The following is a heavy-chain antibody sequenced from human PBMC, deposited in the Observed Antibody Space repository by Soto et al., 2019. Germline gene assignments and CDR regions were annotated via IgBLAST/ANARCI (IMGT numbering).Heavy chain of an antibody. CDR2: ISGSGGST. Sequence: EVQLLESGGGLVRPGGSLRLSCAASAFTFSNYAMNWVRQAPGKGLEWVSVISGSGGSTSYGDSVQGRFTISRDNSKNTLYLQMNSLRAEDTAIYYCVREDSAWDSRGSFDFWGRGTMVTVS. V-gene: IGHV3-23*01. CDR1: AFTFSNYA. J-gene: IGHJ3*01. D-gene: IGHD6-19*01. CDR3: VREDSAWDSRGSFDF.